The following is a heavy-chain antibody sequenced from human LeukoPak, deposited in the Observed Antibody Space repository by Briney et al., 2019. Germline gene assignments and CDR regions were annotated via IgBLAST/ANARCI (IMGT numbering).Heavy chain of an antibody. D-gene: IGHD1-26*01. CDR3: ARLSVIVGSTLEYYYYYMDV. Sequence: PSETLSLTCTVSGGSISSYYWSWIRQPAGKGLEWIGRIYSSGSTNYNPSLKSRLTMSVDTSKNQVSLQLSSVTAADTAVYYCARLSVIVGSTLEYYYYYMDVWGQGTTVTVSS. J-gene: IGHJ6*03. V-gene: IGHV4-4*07. CDR2: IYSSGST. CDR1: GGSISSYY.